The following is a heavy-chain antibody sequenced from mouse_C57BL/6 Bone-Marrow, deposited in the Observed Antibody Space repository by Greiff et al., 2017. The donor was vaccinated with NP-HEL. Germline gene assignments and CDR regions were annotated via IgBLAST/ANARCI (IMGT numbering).Heavy chain of an antibody. V-gene: IGHV1-39*01. J-gene: IGHJ4*01. Sequence: VQLQQSGPELVKPGASVKISCKASGYSFTDYNMNWVKQSHGKSLEWIGVINPNCGTTSYNQKFKGKATLTVDQSSSTAYMQLNSLTSADSAVFYSARRDHDGYYAMDYWGQGTSVTVSS. CDR1: GYSFTDYN. CDR2: INPNCGTT. D-gene: IGHD2-3*01. CDR3: ARRDHDGYYAMDY.